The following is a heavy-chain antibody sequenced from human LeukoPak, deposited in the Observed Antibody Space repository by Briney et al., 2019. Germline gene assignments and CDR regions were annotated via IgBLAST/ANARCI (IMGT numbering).Heavy chain of an antibody. CDR2: ISSSSSYI. Sequence: PGGSLRLSCAASGFTFSSYSMNWVRQAPGKGLEWVSSISSSSSYIYYADSVKGRFTISRDNAKNSLYLQMNSLRAEDTAVYYCARDLADGVLYYDLWSGEGNYGMDVWGQGTTVTVSS. D-gene: IGHD3-3*01. J-gene: IGHJ6*02. CDR1: GFTFSSYS. V-gene: IGHV3-21*01. CDR3: ARDLADGVLYYDLWSGEGNYGMDV.